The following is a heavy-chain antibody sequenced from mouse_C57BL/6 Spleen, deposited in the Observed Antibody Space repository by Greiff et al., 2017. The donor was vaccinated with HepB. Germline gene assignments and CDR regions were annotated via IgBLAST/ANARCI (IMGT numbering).Heavy chain of an antibody. CDR2: IDPENGDT. V-gene: IGHV14-4*01. J-gene: IGHJ3*01. CDR3: TGLLLRSAY. CDR1: GFNIKDDY. Sequence: EVQLQQSGAELVRPGASVKLSCTASGFNIKDDYMHWVKQRPEQGLEWIGWIDPENGDTEYASKFQGKATITADTSSNTAYLQLSSLTAEDTAGEYCTGLLLRSAYWGQGTLVTVSA. D-gene: IGHD1-1*01.